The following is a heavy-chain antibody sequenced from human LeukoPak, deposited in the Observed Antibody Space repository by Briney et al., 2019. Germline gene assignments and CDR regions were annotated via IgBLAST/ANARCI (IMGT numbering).Heavy chain of an antibody. CDR1: GYTFTNYA. J-gene: IGHJ5*01. CDR3: ARAYQRLGGLSFPDS. V-gene: IGHV7-4-1*02. CDR2: INPNTGNP. Sequence: ASVKVSCKASGYTFTNYAMNWVRQAPGQGLEWMGWINPNTGNPMYAQGFTGRFVFSLGTSVTTTYLQINGLEAEDTAVYYCARAYQRLGGLSFPDSWGQGTLVTVSS. D-gene: IGHD3-16*02.